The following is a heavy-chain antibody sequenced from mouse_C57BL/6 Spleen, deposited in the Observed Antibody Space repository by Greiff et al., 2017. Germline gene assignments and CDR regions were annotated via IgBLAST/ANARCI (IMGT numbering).Heavy chain of an antibody. V-gene: IGHV2-2*01. CDR2: IWSGGST. D-gene: IGHD1-1*01. CDR3: AEENYGSSYGFAY. Sequence: VKLVESGPGLVQPSQSLSITCTVSGFSLTSYGVHWVRQSPGKGLEWLGVIWSGGSTDYNAAFISRLSISKDNSKSQVFFKMNSLQADDTAIYYCAEENYGSSYGFAYWGQGTLVTVSA. J-gene: IGHJ3*01. CDR1: GFSLTSYG.